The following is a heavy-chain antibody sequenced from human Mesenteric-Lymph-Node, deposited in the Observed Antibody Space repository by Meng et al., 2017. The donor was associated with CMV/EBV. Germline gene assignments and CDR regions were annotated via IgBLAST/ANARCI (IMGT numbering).Heavy chain of an antibody. J-gene: IGHJ4*02. Sequence: GGSLRLSCAASGFTFSDYYMSWVRQAPGKGLEWVGFIRSKAYGGTTEYAAPVKGRFTISRDDSKSIAYLQMNSLKTEDTAVYYCTRGADYYDSSGYHKYFDYWGQGTLVTVSS. CDR3: TRGADYYDSSGYHKYFDY. CDR2: IRSKAYGGTT. D-gene: IGHD3-22*01. V-gene: IGHV3-71*01. CDR1: GFTFSDYY.